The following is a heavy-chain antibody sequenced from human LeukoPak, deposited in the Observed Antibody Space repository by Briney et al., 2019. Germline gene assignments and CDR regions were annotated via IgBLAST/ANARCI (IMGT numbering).Heavy chain of an antibody. Sequence: GGSLRLSCAASGFTFSSYAMSWVRQAPGKGLEWVSAISGSGGSTYYADSVKGRFTISRDNAKNSLYLQMNSLRAEDTAVYYCARRYSSSWYSSEYYFDYWGQGTLVTVSS. J-gene: IGHJ4*02. CDR3: ARRYSSSWYSSEYYFDY. D-gene: IGHD6-13*01. V-gene: IGHV3-23*01. CDR2: ISGSGGST. CDR1: GFTFSSYA.